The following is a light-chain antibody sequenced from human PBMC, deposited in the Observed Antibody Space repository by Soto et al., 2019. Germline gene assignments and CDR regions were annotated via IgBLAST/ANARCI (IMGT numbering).Light chain of an antibody. Sequence: QSVLTQPPSVSGAPVQRVSISCTGSSSNIGAGYDVHWFQQLPGAAPKLLIYGGSNRPSGLPDRFSGSKSGTSASLAITGLQAEDESDYYCQSYDSSLSVLYVFGTGTKVTVL. CDR3: QSYDSSLSVLYV. CDR2: GGS. V-gene: IGLV1-40*01. J-gene: IGLJ1*01. CDR1: SSNIGAGYD.